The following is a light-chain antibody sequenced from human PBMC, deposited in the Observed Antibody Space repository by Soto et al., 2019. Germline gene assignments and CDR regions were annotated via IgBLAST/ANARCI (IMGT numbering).Light chain of an antibody. CDR2: GAS. Sequence: EIVMTQSPATLSVSPGERATLSCRASQSVSSNLAWYQQRPGQSPRLLISGASTRATGIPARFSGSGSGTEFTPTIDSLQPEDSAVYYCHHYSNWPLTFGGGTEVEIK. CDR3: HHYSNWPLT. V-gene: IGKV3-15*01. J-gene: IGKJ4*01. CDR1: QSVSSN.